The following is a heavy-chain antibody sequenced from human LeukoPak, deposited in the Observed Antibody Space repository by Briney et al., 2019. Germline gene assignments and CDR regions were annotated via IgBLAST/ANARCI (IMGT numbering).Heavy chain of an antibody. D-gene: IGHD3-22*01. J-gene: IGHJ4*02. CDR2: ISGSGGST. Sequence: GGSLRLSCAASGFTFSSYAMSWVRQAPGKGLEWVSAISGSGGSTYYADSVKGRFTISRDNSKNTLYLQMNSLRAEDTAVYYCAIGPSGYYDLDYWGQGILVVVSS. CDR1: GFTFSSYA. CDR3: AIGPSGYYDLDY. V-gene: IGHV3-23*01.